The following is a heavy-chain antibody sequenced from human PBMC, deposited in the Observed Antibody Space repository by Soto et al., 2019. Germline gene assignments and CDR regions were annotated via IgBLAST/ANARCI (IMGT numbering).Heavy chain of an antibody. J-gene: IGHJ3*02. CDR2: IIPIFGTA. V-gene: IGHV1-69*01. D-gene: IGHD3-22*01. Sequence: QVQLVQSGAEVKKPGSSVKVSCKASGGTFSSYAISWVRQAPGQGLEWMGGIIPIFGTANYAQKFQGRVTITADESTSTAYMELSSLRSEDTAVYYCAAQTYYYDSSGSQGAFDIWGQGTMVTVSS. CDR1: GGTFSSYA. CDR3: AAQTYYYDSSGSQGAFDI.